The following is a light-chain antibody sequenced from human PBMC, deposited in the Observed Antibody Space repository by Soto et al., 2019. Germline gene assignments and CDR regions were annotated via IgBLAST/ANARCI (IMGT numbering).Light chain of an antibody. CDR2: AAS. CDR3: QQYGSSGT. Sequence: DIKMTQSPSSLSASVGDKVTITCRASEDISHYLAWYQQKPGKVPSLLIFAASKLHSEVPSRFSGSGSGTDINLTISSLQPDNAADYYCQQYGSSGTFGQGTKVEIK. V-gene: IGKV1-27*01. CDR1: EDISHY. J-gene: IGKJ1*01.